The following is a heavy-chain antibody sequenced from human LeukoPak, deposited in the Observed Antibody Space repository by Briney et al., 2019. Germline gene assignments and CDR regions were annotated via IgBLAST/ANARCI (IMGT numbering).Heavy chain of an antibody. CDR1: GGSISSYY. CDR3: ATTLPGNYGSGSYTFDY. V-gene: IGHV4-4*07. J-gene: IGHJ4*02. D-gene: IGHD3-10*01. CDR2: IYTSGST. Sequence: SETLSLTCTVSGGSISSYYWSWIPQPAGKGLEWIGRIYTSGSTNYNPSLKSRVTMSVDTSKNQFSLKLSSVTAADTAVYYCATTLPGNYGSGSYTFDYWGQGTLVTVSS.